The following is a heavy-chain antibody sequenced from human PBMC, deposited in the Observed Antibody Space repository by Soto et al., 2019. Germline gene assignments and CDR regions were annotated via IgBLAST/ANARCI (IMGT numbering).Heavy chain of an antibody. V-gene: IGHV4-30-2*01. D-gene: IGHD5-18*01. CDR3: AARALMGYSYGWGDY. Sequence: QLQLQESGSGLVKPSQTLSLTCAVSGGSISSGGYSWSWIRQPPGKGLEWIGYIYHSGSTYYNPSLKSRVTISVDRSKNQFSLKLSSVTAADTAVYYCAARALMGYSYGWGDYWGQGTLVTVSS. CDR1: GGSISSGGYS. CDR2: IYHSGST. J-gene: IGHJ4*02.